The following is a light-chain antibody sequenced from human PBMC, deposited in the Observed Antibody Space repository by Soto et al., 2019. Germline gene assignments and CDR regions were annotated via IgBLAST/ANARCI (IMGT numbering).Light chain of an antibody. J-gene: IGKJ2*01. Sequence: EIVLTQSPGTLSLSPGDRATLSCRASQSVRSSHLAWYQQKPGQAPRLLIYAASSRATGIPDRFSGDGSGADFSLPISRLQPEDFAVYYCVQYESPALYTFGQGTKLEIK. CDR2: AAS. CDR3: VQYESPALYT. CDR1: QSVRSSH. V-gene: IGKV3-20*01.